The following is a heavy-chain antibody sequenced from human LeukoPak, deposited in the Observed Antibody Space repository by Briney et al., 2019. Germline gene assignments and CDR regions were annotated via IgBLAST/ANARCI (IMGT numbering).Heavy chain of an antibody. D-gene: IGHD1-14*01. Sequence: HPGGSLRLFCAASGFTFSTYGMYWVRQAPGKGLDWVAVIWYDGSNKYYADSVKGRFTISRDNSKNTLYLQMNSLRAEDTAVYYCAKDSNPAGYYYMDVWGKGTTVTVSS. CDR2: IWYDGSNK. CDR1: GFTFSTYG. V-gene: IGHV3-33*06. CDR3: AKDSNPAGYYYMDV. J-gene: IGHJ6*03.